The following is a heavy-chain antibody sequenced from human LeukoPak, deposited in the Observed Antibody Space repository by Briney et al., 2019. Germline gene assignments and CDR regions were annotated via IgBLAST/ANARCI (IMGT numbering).Heavy chain of an antibody. Sequence: SETLSLTCTVSGGSISSDDYYWSWIRQPPGKGLEWIGYIYYSGTTYFNPSLESRLTMSVDTSKNQFSLKLSSVTAADTAVYYCARGYANGVVPAATQSSFDYWGQGTLVTVSS. CDR1: GGSISSDDYY. D-gene: IGHD2-2*01. V-gene: IGHV4-30-4*01. J-gene: IGHJ4*02. CDR2: IYYSGTT. CDR3: ARGYANGVVPAATQSSFDY.